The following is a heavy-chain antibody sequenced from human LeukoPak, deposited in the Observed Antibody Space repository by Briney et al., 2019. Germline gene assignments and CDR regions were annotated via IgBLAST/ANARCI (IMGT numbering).Heavy chain of an antibody. D-gene: IGHD1-26*01. Sequence: SETLSLTCSVSGVSISSSNSYWGWIRQPPGKGLEWIGSIYHSGSTHYNPSLKSRVTISVDTSKNQFSLKLSFVTAADTAVYYCARGGNTKWELPTIDYWGQGTLVTVSS. CDR2: IYHSGST. CDR3: ARGGNTKWELPTIDY. J-gene: IGHJ4*02. V-gene: IGHV4-39*07. CDR1: GVSISSSNSY.